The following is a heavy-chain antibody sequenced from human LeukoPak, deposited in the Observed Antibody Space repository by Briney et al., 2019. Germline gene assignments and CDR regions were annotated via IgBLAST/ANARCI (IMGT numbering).Heavy chain of an antibody. CDR3: ARDAIAAAGTCDY. V-gene: IGHV3-33*01. Sequence: GGALRLSCAASGFTFSSYGMHWVRQAPGKGLGGVAVIWYGGSNKYYADSVKGRFTISRDNSNNTLYLQMNSLRAADTAVYYCARDAIAAAGTCDYWGQGTLVTVSS. J-gene: IGHJ4*02. CDR1: GFTFSSYG. D-gene: IGHD6-13*01. CDR2: IWYGGSNK.